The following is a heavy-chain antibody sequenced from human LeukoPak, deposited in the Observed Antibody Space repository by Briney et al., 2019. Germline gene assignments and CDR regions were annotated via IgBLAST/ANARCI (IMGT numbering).Heavy chain of an antibody. Sequence: ASVQVSCKASGYTFTGYDINWVRQATGQGLEGMGWMNPNSGNTGYAQKFQGRVTMTRNTSISTAYMELSSLRSEDTAVYYCARVRTRRWFDPWGQGTLVTVSS. D-gene: IGHD1-14*01. CDR2: MNPNSGNT. CDR3: ARVRTRRWFDP. J-gene: IGHJ5*02. CDR1: GYTFTGYD. V-gene: IGHV1-8*01.